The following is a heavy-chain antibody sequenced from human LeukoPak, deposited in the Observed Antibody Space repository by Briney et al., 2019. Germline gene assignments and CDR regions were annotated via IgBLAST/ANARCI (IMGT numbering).Heavy chain of an antibody. J-gene: IGHJ4*02. CDR1: GYIFTGYY. CDR2: INPNSGGT. CDR3: ARGLAIFGVVIPTFFDS. Sequence: ASVKVSYKASGYIFTGYYIHWVRQAPGQGLEWMGWINPNSGGTDYAQKFQGRVIMTRDTSITTAYMELNSLISDDTAVYYCARGLAIFGVVIPTFFDSWGQGTLVTVSS. D-gene: IGHD3-3*01. V-gene: IGHV1-2*02.